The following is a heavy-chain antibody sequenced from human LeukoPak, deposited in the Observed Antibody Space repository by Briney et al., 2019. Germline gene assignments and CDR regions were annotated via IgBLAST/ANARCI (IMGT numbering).Heavy chain of an antibody. CDR1: GGSTNSYY. CDR2: IYSSGST. CDR3: ARVKASSTSWTFDQ. V-gene: IGHV4-4*07. D-gene: IGHD2-2*01. Sequence: SETLSLSCSVSGGSTNSYYWSWIRQSGGKGLEWIGRIYSSGSTVYNPSLNSRLTMSIDTSKNQFSLTLKSVTATDTAVYYCARVKASSTSWTFDQWGQGALVTVSS. J-gene: IGHJ4*02.